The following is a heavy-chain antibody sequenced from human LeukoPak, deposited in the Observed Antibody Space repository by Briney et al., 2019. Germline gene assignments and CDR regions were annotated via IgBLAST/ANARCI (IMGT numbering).Heavy chain of an antibody. CDR1: GGSFRGYY. D-gene: IGHD2-2*02. CDR2: INHSGST. V-gene: IGHV4-34*01. Sequence: SETLSLTCAVYGGSFRGYYWSWIRQPPGKGLEWIGEINHSGSTNYNPSLKSRVTISVDTSKNQFSLKLSSVTAADTAVYYCARGPYCSSTSCYRYYFDYWGQGTLVTVSS. CDR3: ARGPYCSSTSCYRYYFDY. J-gene: IGHJ4*02.